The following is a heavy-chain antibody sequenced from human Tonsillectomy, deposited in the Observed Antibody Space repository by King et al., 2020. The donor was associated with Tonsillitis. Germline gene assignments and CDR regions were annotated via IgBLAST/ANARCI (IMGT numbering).Heavy chain of an antibody. J-gene: IGHJ4*02. D-gene: IGHD3-16*01. CDR3: ARVGGAFAY. CDR1: GGSISSYY. CDR2: IYYSGST. V-gene: IGHV4-59*01. Sequence: VQLQESGPGLVKPSETLSLTCTVSGGSISSYYWSWIRQPPGKGLEWIGYIYYSGSTSYNPSLKSRVTISVDTSKNQFSLKLSSVTAADTAVYYCARVGGAFAYWGQGTLVTVSS.